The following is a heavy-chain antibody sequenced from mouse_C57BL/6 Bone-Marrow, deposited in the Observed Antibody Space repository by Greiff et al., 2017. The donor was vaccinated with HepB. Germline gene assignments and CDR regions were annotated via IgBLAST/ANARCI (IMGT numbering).Heavy chain of an antibody. CDR1: GFTFSDYY. Sequence: EVQVVESEGGLVQPGSSMKLSCTASGFTFSDYYMAWVRQVPEKGLEWVANINYDGSSTYYLDSLKSRFIISRDNAKIILYLQMSSLKSEDTATYYCARPRLLEGYWYFDVWGTGTTVTVSS. CDR2: INYDGSST. D-gene: IGHD2-14*01. CDR3: ARPRLLEGYWYFDV. J-gene: IGHJ1*03. V-gene: IGHV5-16*01.